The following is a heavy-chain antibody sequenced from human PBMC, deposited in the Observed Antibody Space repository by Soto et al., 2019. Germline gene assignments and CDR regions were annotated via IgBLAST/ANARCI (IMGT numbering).Heavy chain of an antibody. CDR2: ISSSSSYI. V-gene: IGHV3-21*01. Sequence: EVQLVESGGGLVKPGGSLRLSCAASGFTFSSYSMNWVRQAPGKGLEWVSSISSSSSYIYYADSVKGRFTISRDNAKNSLYLQMNSLRAEDTAVYYCARDGVFRFLEWLPHNWFDPWGQGTLVTVSS. D-gene: IGHD3-3*01. CDR3: ARDGVFRFLEWLPHNWFDP. CDR1: GFTFSSYS. J-gene: IGHJ5*02.